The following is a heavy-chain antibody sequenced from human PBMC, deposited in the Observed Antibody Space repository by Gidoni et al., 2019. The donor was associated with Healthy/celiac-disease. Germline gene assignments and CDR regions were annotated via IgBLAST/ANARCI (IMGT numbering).Heavy chain of an antibody. CDR1: GFTFSSYS. CDR3: ASKGPYSGSYSGFDY. Sequence: EVQLVESGGGLVKPGGSLRLSCAASGFTFSSYSMNWVRQAPGKGLEWVSSISSSSSYIYYADSVKGRFTISRDNAKNSLYLQMNSLRAEDTAVYYCASKGPYSGSYSGFDYWGQGTLVTVSS. D-gene: IGHD1-26*01. J-gene: IGHJ4*02. V-gene: IGHV3-21*01. CDR2: ISSSSSYI.